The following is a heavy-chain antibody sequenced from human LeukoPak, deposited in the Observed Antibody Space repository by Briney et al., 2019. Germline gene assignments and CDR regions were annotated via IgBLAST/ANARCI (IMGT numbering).Heavy chain of an antibody. Sequence: SETLSLTCAVYGGSFSGYYWGWIRQPPGKGLEWIGSIYHSGSTYYNPSLKSRVTISVDTSKNQFSLKLSSVTAADTAVYYCARLYYDFWSGYWGDYYYYYMDVWGKGTTVTVSS. CDR2: IYHSGST. V-gene: IGHV4-38-2*01. CDR3: ARLYYDFWSGYWGDYYYYYMDV. D-gene: IGHD3-3*01. CDR1: GGSFSGYY. J-gene: IGHJ6*03.